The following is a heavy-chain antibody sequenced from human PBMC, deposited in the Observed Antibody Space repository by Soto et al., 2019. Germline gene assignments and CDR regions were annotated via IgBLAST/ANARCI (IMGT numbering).Heavy chain of an antibody. CDR2: IDPSDSYT. V-gene: IGHV5-10-1*01. CDR1: GHNFTTYW. Sequence: GESRKIYCKDSGHNFTTYWINWVRQRPGKGLEWMGRIDPSDSYTNYNPSFQGHVKISVDKSISSAYLQWNSLEASDTAMYYCTRHPGLRYCVGVRSYNCLDPWGQGTLVTVYS. CDR3: TRHPGLRYCVGVRSYNCLDP. J-gene: IGHJ5*02. D-gene: IGHD2-21*01.